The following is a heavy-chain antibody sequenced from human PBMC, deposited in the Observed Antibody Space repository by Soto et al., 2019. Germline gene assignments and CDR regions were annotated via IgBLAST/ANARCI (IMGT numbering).Heavy chain of an antibody. V-gene: IGHV4-31*03. J-gene: IGHJ4*02. CDR1: GGSISSGGYY. D-gene: IGHD1-26*01. CDR3: ARVVSGSYAAGFDY. Sequence: SETLSLTCTVSGGSISSGGYYWSWIRQHPGKGLEWIGYIYYSGSTYYNPSLKSRVTISVDTSKNQFSLKLSSVTAADTAVYYCARVVSGSYAAGFDYWGQGTLVTVSS. CDR2: IYYSGST.